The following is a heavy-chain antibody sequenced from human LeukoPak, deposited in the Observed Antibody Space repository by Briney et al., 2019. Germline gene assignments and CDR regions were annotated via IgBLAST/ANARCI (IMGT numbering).Heavy chain of an antibody. CDR2: IYHSGST. Sequence: SETLXLTCAVSGGSINSTNWWSWVRQPPGKGLEWIGEIYHSGSTNYNPSLKSRVVISLDKSKNQFSLKLNSVTAADTAVYYCASKKWELLAFDYWGQGTLVTVSS. CDR1: GGSINSTNW. V-gene: IGHV4-4*02. CDR3: ASKKWELLAFDY. J-gene: IGHJ4*02. D-gene: IGHD1-26*01.